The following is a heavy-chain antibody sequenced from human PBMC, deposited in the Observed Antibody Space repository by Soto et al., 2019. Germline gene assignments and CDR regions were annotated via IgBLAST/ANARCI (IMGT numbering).Heavy chain of an antibody. CDR3: AKCYLNDYSNYYPYYYYGMDV. Sequence: PGGSLRLSCAASGFTFSSYAMSWVRQAPGKGLEWVSAISGSGGSTYYADSVKGRFTISRDNSKNTLYLQMNSLRAEDTAVYYCAKCYLNDYSNYYPYYYYGMDVWGQGTTVTVSS. V-gene: IGHV3-23*01. CDR2: ISGSGGST. J-gene: IGHJ6*02. CDR1: GFTFSSYA. D-gene: IGHD4-4*01.